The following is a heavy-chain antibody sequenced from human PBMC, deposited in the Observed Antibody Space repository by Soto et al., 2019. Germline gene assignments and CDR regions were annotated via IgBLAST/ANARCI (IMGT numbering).Heavy chain of an antibody. D-gene: IGHD1-1*01. CDR2: ISAHNGNT. CDR1: GYTFTSYG. Sequence: QVHLVQSGAEVKKPGASVKVSCKASGYTFTSYGITWVRQAPGQGLEWMGWISAHNGNTDYAQKCQSRVIVTRDTSTSTAYMELRSLRSDDTAVYYFARGRYGDYWGQGALVTVSS. J-gene: IGHJ4*02. V-gene: IGHV1-18*01. CDR3: ARGRYGDY.